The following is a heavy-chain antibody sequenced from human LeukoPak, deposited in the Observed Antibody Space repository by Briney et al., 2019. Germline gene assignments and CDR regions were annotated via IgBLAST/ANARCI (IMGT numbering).Heavy chain of an antibody. CDR3: ARAGIAAAVLELYFDY. D-gene: IGHD6-13*01. V-gene: IGHV7-4-1*02. Sequence: GASVKVSCKASGYTFTSYAMNWVRQAPGRGLEWMGWINTNTGNPTYTQGFTGRFVFFLDTSGSTASLQISSLKAEDTAVYYCARAGIAAAVLELYFDYWGQGTLVTVSS. CDR1: GYTFTSYA. CDR2: INTNTGNP. J-gene: IGHJ4*02.